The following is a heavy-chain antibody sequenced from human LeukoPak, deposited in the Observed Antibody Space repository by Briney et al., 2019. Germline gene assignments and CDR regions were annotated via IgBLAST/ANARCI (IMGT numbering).Heavy chain of an antibody. CDR3: ARAKNYYDSSGYYSTVIAFDI. Sequence: SETLSLTCTVSGGSISSYYWSWIRQPPGKGLEWIGSIYYSGSTYYNPSLKSRVTISVDTSKNQFSLKLSSVTAADTAVYYCARAKNYYDSSGYYSTVIAFDIWGQGTMVTVSS. CDR2: IYYSGST. CDR1: GGSISSYY. D-gene: IGHD3-22*01. V-gene: IGHV4-39*07. J-gene: IGHJ3*02.